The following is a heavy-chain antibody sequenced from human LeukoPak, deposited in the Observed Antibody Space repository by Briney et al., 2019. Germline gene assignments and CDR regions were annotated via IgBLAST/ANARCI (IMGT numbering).Heavy chain of an antibody. CDR3: ARLLYGSGQGWFDP. V-gene: IGHV3-11*06. CDR1: GFTFSDYY. CDR2: ISSSSSYT. J-gene: IGHJ5*02. Sequence: GGSLRLSCAASGFTFSDYYMSWIRQAPGKGLEWVSYISSSSSYTNYADSVKGRFTISRDNAKNSLYLQMNSLRAEDTAVYYCARLLYGSGQGWFDPWGQGTLVTASS. D-gene: IGHD3-10*01.